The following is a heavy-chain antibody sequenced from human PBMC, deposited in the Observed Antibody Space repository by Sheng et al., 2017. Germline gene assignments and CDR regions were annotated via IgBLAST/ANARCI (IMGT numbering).Heavy chain of an antibody. CDR1: GGSISSSRHY. CDR2: STLVGTP. CDR3: AXGENDV. J-gene: IGHJ4*02. D-gene: IGHD1-1*01. Sequence: QLQLQESGPGLVKPSGTLSLTCTVSGGSISSSRHYWGWIRQPPGRGWSGLRLSTLVGTPYYNPSLQSRVTISADTSKSQFSLKLSSVTAADTAFYYCAXGENDVWGQGTLVTVSS. V-gene: IGHV4-39*07.